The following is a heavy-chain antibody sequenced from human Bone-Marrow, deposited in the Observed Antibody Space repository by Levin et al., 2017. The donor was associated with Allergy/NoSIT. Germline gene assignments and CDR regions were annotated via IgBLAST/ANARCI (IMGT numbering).Heavy chain of an antibody. CDR3: ARGLKCSWGSYRYFDF. CDR2: TIPSFGTT. D-gene: IGHD3-16*02. V-gene: IGHV1-69*13. CDR1: QDSFSDYA. Sequence: ASVKVSCKTSQDSFSDYAIGWVRQAPGQGLEWMGGTIPSFGTTHSAQNFQGRLTLIADGSTSTSYLELTGLRSEDTALYYCARGLKCSWGSYRYFDFWGLGTLVTVTS. J-gene: IGHJ4*02.